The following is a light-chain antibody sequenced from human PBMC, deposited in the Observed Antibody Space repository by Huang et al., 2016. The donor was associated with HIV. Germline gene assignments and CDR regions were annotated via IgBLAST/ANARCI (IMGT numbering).Light chain of an antibody. CDR1: QSIGNS. CDR2: YAS. CDR3: HQSRSFPYT. J-gene: IGKJ2*01. Sequence: DIVLTQSPDFQSVTPKEKVTIPCRASQSIGNSLHWYQQNPGQSPSLLIKYASQSISGVPSRFSGSGFGTDFTLTINSLESEDAATYYCHQSRSFPYTFGQGTRLEIK. V-gene: IGKV6-21*02.